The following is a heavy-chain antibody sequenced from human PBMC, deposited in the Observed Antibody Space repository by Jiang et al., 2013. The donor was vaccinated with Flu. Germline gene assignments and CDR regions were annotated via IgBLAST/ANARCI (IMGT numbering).Heavy chain of an antibody. Sequence: GPGLVKPSETLSLTCTVSGGSVSSYYWSWMRQAPGKGLECVGYVYYNGNTEYNPSLKSRVTISVDIPKNQFSLKLNSVTAADTAVYYCARVPRYKYYFD. D-gene: IGHD1-14*01. CDR1: GGSVSSYY. V-gene: IGHV4-59*02. J-gene: IGHJ4*01. CDR2: VYYNGNT. CDR3: ARVPRYKYYFD.